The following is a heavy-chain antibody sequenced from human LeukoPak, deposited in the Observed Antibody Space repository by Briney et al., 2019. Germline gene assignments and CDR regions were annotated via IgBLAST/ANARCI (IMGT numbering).Heavy chain of an antibody. J-gene: IGHJ4*02. Sequence: AGGSLRFSCAASGFTFSSYEMNWVRQAPGKGLEWVSYISSSGSTIYYADSVKGRFTISRDNAKNSLYLQMNSLRAEDTAVYYCASGYSYGYGHWGQGTLVTVSS. V-gene: IGHV3-48*03. D-gene: IGHD5-18*01. CDR3: ASGYSYGYGH. CDR1: GFTFSSYE. CDR2: ISSSGSTI.